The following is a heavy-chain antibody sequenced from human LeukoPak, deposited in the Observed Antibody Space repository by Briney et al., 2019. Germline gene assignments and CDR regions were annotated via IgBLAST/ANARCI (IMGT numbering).Heavy chain of an antibody. CDR2: IDAGGGDT. CDR1: GFSFSSYA. V-gene: IGHV3-23*01. Sequence: GGSLRLSCAASGFSFSSYAMTWVRQAPGQGLEWVSSIDAGGGDTYHSDSVKGQFTISRDNSMNTLYLQMNSLRADDTAVYYCGRPTKYWLVRGNGVDVWGQGTTVTVSS. CDR3: GRPTKYWLVRGNGVDV. J-gene: IGHJ6*02. D-gene: IGHD6-19*01.